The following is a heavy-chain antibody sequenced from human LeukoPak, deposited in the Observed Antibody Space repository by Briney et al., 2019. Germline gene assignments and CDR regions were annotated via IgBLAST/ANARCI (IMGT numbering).Heavy chain of an antibody. CDR3: ARNLDSSGYYDY. Sequence: SETLSLTCAVSGGSISSGGYSWSWIRQPPGKGLEWIGYIYHSGNTYYDPYLKSRVTISVDRSKNQFSLKLSSVTAADTAVYYCARNLDSSGYYDYWGQGTLVTVSS. J-gene: IGHJ4*02. CDR2: IYHSGNT. V-gene: IGHV4-30-2*01. CDR1: GGSISSGGYS. D-gene: IGHD3-22*01.